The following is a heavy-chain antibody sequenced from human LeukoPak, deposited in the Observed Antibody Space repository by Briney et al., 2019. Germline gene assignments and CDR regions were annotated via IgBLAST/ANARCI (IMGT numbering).Heavy chain of an antibody. D-gene: IGHD6-13*01. CDR1: GFTFSSYA. CDR2: ISDSGGST. Sequence: GGSLRLSCAASGFTFSSYAMSWVRQAPGKGLEWVSAISDSGGSTYYADSVKGRFTISRDNSKNTLYLQMNSLRAEDTAVYYCAKFTAAAPWGWFDPWGQGTLVTVS. J-gene: IGHJ5*02. V-gene: IGHV3-23*01. CDR3: AKFTAAAPWGWFDP.